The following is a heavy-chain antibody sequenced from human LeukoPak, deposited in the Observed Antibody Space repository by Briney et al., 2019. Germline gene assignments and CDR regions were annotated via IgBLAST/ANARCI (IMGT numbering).Heavy chain of an antibody. CDR2: ISSSGSTI. V-gene: IGHV3-11*01. Sequence: GGSLRLSCAASGFTFSDYYMSWIRQAPGKGLEWVSYISSSGSTIYYADSVEGRFTISRDNAKNALYLQMNSLRAEDTAVYYCARGPYDSSGYYYNPAPSVWGQGTLVTVSS. CDR3: ARGPYDSSGYYYNPAPSV. J-gene: IGHJ4*02. D-gene: IGHD3-22*01. CDR1: GFTFSDYY.